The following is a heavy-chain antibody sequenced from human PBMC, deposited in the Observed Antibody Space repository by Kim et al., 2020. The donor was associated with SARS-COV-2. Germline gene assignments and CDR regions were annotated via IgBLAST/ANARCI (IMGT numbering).Heavy chain of an antibody. J-gene: IGHJ5*02. CDR3: ARWGAINSYDFWSGSPAGWFDP. Sequence: SETLSLTCTVSGASVSSGSYYWSWIRQPPGRGLEWIGYIYYSGTTKYNPSLKSRVTISVDTSKNQFSLKLSSVTAADTAVYFCARWGAINSYDFWSGSPAGWFDPWGQGTLVTVSS. CDR2: IYYSGTT. CDR1: GASVSSGSYY. D-gene: IGHD3-3*01. V-gene: IGHV4-61*01.